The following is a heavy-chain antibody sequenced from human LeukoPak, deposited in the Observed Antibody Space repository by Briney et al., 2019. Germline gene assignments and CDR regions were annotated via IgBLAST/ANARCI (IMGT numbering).Heavy chain of an antibody. J-gene: IGHJ3*02. CDR3: ARDSGFIDFDAFDI. CDR2: IYNTGNT. Sequence: PSETLSLTCTVSGGSISSGSYYWSWIRQPAGKGLEWIGRIYNTGNTNYNPSLQSRVTVSVDTSKNQFSLKLSSVTAADTAVYYCARDSGFIDFDAFDIWGQGTMVTVSS. D-gene: IGHD3-22*01. V-gene: IGHV4-61*02. CDR1: GGSISSGSYY.